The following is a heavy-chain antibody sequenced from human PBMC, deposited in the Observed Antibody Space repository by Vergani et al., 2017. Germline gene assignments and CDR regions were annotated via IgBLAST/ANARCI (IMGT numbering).Heavy chain of an antibody. CDR2: ISSSSSTI. J-gene: IGHJ3*02. D-gene: IGHD2-2*01. V-gene: IGHV3-48*01. Sequence: EVQLVESGGGLVQPGGSLRLSCAASGFTFSSYSMNWVRQAPGKGLEWVSYISSSSSTIYYADSVKGRFTISRDNAKNSLYLQMNSLRAEDTAVYYCASXDIVVVPAAGAFDIWDQATMVTVSS. CDR1: GFTFSSYS. CDR3: ASXDIVVVPAAGAFDI.